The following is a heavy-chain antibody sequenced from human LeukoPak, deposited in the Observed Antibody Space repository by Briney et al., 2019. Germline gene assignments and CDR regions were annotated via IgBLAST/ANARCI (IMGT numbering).Heavy chain of an antibody. CDR1: GFTFSSYG. V-gene: IGHV3-30*18. CDR2: ISYDGSNK. Sequence: GRSLRLSCAASGFTFSSYGMHWVRQAPGRGLEWVAVISYDGSNKYYADSVKGRFTISRDNSKNTLYLQMNSLRAEDTAVYYCAKVHRYSYGYYYYYGMDVWGQGTTVTVSS. CDR3: AKVHRYSYGYYYYYGMDV. D-gene: IGHD5-18*01. J-gene: IGHJ6*02.